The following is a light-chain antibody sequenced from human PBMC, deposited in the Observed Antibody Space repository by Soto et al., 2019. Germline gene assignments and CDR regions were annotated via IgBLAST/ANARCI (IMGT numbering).Light chain of an antibody. CDR2: DAS. J-gene: IGKJ5*01. Sequence: EIVMTQSPATLSVSPGEGATLSWRASQSVSSNLAWYHLKPGQAPRLLIYDASNRATGIPARFSGSGSGTDFTLTISSLEPEDFAVYYCQQRSNWPPITFGQGTRLENK. CDR1: QSVSSN. V-gene: IGKV3-11*01. CDR3: QQRSNWPPIT.